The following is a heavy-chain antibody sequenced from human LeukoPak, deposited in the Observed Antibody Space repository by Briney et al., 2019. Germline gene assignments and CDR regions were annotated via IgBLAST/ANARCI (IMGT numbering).Heavy chain of an antibody. J-gene: IGHJ4*02. D-gene: IGHD2-15*01. Sequence: VASVKVPCKASGYTFTSYGISWVRQAPGQGLEWMGWISAYNGNTNYAQKLQGRVTMTTDTSTSTAYMELRSLRSDDTAVYYCARDKTAYCSGGSCYSGIDYWGQGTLVTVSS. CDR1: GYTFTSYG. V-gene: IGHV1-18*01. CDR3: ARDKTAYCSGGSCYSGIDY. CDR2: ISAYNGNT.